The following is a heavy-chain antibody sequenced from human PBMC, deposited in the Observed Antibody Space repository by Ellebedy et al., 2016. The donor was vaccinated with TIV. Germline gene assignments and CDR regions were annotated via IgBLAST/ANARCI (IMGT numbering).Heavy chain of an antibody. Sequence: GGSLRLSXAASGFTFSNYWMSWVRQAPGKGLEWVANINQYGSEIYYVDSVKGRFTISRDNAKNSLNLQMNSLRAEDTAVYYCARDKIVGATYFDYWGQGTLVTVSS. CDR1: GFTFSNYW. CDR3: ARDKIVGATYFDY. V-gene: IGHV3-7*01. CDR2: INQYGSEI. J-gene: IGHJ4*02. D-gene: IGHD1-26*01.